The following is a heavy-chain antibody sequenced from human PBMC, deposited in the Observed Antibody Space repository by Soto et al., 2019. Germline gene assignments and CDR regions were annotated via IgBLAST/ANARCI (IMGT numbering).Heavy chain of an antibody. V-gene: IGHV2-70*01. Sequence: GTTLVNPTQTLTVTCTVSEFALTTTGMCVTCIRQPPGKALEWLALIEWGDDKNYNTSLMTRLTLSKDTSKNQVVLTMTNMDPVDTGTYYCARMLKRGTSDWIQIEDWGQGTLVTVSS. CDR2: IEWGDDK. J-gene: IGHJ4*02. D-gene: IGHD3-9*01. CDR1: EFALTTTGMC. CDR3: ARMLKRGTSDWIQIED.